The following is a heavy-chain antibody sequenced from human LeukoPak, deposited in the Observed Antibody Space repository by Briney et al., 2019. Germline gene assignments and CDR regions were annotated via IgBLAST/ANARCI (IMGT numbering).Heavy chain of an antibody. CDR3: ARDESPYCSGGSCAFFSS. V-gene: IGHV3-21*01. CDR2: ISGSSSHI. CDR1: GFTFSSHS. J-gene: IGHJ5*02. D-gene: IGHD2-15*01. Sequence: GGSLTLSCAASGFTFSSHSMNWVRQPPGKGLEWVSSISGSSSHIYYADSVNGRFTISRDNAKKSLYLQMNSLRAEDTALYYCARDESPYCSGGSCAFFSSWGQGTLVTVSS.